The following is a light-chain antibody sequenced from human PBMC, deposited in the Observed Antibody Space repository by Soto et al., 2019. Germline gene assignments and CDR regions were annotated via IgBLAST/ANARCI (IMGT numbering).Light chain of an antibody. V-gene: IGKV3-15*01. CDR1: QSVDIN. CDR3: QQHNNSPWT. CDR2: GAS. J-gene: IGKJ1*01. Sequence: EIVLTQSPATLSVSPGDRVTLSCRASQSVDINLAWYQQKAGQAPRLLVYGASTKATDMPGRFSGRGSGTEFTLTISSLQTDDFATYYCQQHNNSPWTFGQGTKVDIK.